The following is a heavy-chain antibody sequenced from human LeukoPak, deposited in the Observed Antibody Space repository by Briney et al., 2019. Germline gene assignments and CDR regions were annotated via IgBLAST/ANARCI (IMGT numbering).Heavy chain of an antibody. CDR2: INSDGSST. CDR3: ARDRCSGGSCYANDY. J-gene: IGHJ4*02. V-gene: IGHV3-74*01. D-gene: IGHD2-15*01. Sequence: PGGSLRLFCAASGFTFSSYWMHWVRQAPGKGLVWVSRINSDGSSTSYADSVKGRFTISRDNAKNTLYLQMNSLRAEDTAVYYCARDRCSGGSCYANDYWGQGTLVTVSS. CDR1: GFTFSSYW.